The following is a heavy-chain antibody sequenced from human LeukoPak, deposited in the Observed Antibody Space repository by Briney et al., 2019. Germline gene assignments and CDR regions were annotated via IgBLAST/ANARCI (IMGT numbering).Heavy chain of an antibody. J-gene: IGHJ5*02. Sequence: GGSLRLSCAASGFTVGTKYMNWVRQAPGKGLEWVSILYSGGDTYYADSVKGRFTISRDNSKNTLYLQINSLRAEDTAVYYCAKDGPLRLGWFDPWGQGTLVTVSS. CDR1: GFTVGTKY. CDR3: AKDGPLRLGWFDP. V-gene: IGHV3-53*01. D-gene: IGHD3-16*01. CDR2: LYSGGDT.